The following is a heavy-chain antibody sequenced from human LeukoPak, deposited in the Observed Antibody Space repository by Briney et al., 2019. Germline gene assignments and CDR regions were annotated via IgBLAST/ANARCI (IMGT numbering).Heavy chain of an antibody. CDR3: ARDLAWGAFDY. CDR1: GFTFSDYY. J-gene: IGHJ4*02. CDR2: ISSSGSTI. V-gene: IGHV3-11*01. D-gene: IGHD7-27*01. Sequence: GGSLRLSCAAAGFTFSDYYMSWIRQATGKGLEWVSYISSSGSTIYYADSVKGRFTISRDDSKNTLSLQMNSLRVEDTAVYYCARDLAWGAFDYWGQGTLVTVSS.